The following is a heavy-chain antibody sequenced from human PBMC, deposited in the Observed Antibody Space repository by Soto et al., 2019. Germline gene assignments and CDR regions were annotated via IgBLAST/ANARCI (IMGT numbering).Heavy chain of an antibody. D-gene: IGHD4-17*01. Sequence: SETLSLTCTVSGGSISNNGHYWSWIRQRPGKGLEWIGYIHYRGGTSYNPSLKSRVTISVDTSKNQFSLRLQSVTAADTAVYYCARDQGGYGGLANWGQGTLITVSS. CDR1: GGSISNNGHY. CDR3: ARDQGGYGGLAN. J-gene: IGHJ4*02. V-gene: IGHV4-31*03. CDR2: IHYRGGT.